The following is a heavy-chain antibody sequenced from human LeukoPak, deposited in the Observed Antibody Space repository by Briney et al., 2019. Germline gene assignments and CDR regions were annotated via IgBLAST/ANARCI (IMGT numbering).Heavy chain of an antibody. CDR1: GGSISSGGYY. V-gene: IGHV4-31*03. J-gene: IGHJ4*02. D-gene: IGHD3-22*01. CDR2: IYYSGST. Sequence: PSGTLSLTCTVSGGSISSGGYYWSWIRQHPGKGLEWIGYIYYSGSTYYNPSLKSRVTISVDTSKNQFSLKLSSVTAADTAVYYCARELRGGYRLRYFDYWGQGTLVTVSS. CDR3: ARELRGGYRLRYFDY.